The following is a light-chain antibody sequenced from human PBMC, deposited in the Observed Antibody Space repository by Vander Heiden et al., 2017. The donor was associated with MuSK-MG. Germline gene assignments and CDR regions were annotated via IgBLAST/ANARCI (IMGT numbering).Light chain of an antibody. J-gene: IGLJ2*01. CDR2: VNN. CDR3: STWDGSLSSPVV. Sequence: QSLLPHPPSASGTPGQAVTISCSGSNSNLVGNPVNCHPQAPGSAPQLLIFVNNQRPSGVPDRFSSYTSGTSGSPATRGLQAEDETDDDGSTWDGSLSSPVVFGGGTKLTVL. V-gene: IGLV1-44*01. CDR1: NSNLVGNP.